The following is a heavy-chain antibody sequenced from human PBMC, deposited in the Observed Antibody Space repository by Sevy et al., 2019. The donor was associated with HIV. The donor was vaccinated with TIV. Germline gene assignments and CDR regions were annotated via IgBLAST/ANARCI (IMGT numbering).Heavy chain of an antibody. CDR3: ARQMHTANSYTSNI. D-gene: IGHD2-21*02. CDR2: IYPGDSAT. V-gene: IGHV5-51*01. J-gene: IGHJ3*02. Sequence: GESLKISCKGSGFIFTNYWIAWVRQMPGKGLEWMGIIYPGDSATRYSPSFRGQVTISVDKSISTAYLQWSSLRASDTAMYYCARQMHTANSYTSNIWGQGTRVTVSS. CDR1: GFIFTNYW.